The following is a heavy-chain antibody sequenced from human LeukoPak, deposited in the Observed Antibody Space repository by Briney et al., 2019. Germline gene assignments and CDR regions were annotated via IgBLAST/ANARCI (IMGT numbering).Heavy chain of an antibody. D-gene: IGHD6-13*01. CDR1: GGSISSSSYY. Sequence: PSETLSLTCTVSGGSISSSSYYWGWIRQPPGQGLEWIGSIYYSGSTYNNPSLKTRLSISIDTSKNQFSLKLNSVSAADTAVYYCARVVAAAGNNWFDPWGQGTLVTVSS. CDR2: IYYSGST. CDR3: ARVVAAAGNNWFDP. V-gene: IGHV4-39*07. J-gene: IGHJ5*02.